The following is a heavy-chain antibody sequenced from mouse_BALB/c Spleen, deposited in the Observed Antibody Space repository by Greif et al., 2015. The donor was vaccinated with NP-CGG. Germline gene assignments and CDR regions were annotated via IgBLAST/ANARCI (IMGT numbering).Heavy chain of an antibody. J-gene: IGHJ4*01. Sequence: EVQVVESGGGLVQPGGSRKLSCAASGFTFSSFGMHWVRQAPEKGLEWVAYISSGSSTIYYADTVKGRFTISRDNPKNTVFLQMTSLRSEDTPMYYCARTTVVAYYAMDYWGQGTSVTVSS. CDR3: ARTTVVAYYAMDY. V-gene: IGHV5-17*02. D-gene: IGHD1-1*01. CDR2: ISSGSSTI. CDR1: GFTFSSFG.